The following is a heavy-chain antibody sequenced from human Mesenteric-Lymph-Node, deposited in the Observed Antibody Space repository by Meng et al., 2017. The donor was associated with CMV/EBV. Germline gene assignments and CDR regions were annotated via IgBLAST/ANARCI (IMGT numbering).Heavy chain of an antibody. CDR1: GFTFDDYG. J-gene: IGHJ4*02. V-gene: IGHV3-21*06. Sequence: GESLKISCAASGFTFDDYGMSWVRQAPGKGLEWVSSISMSSSYIVYADSVKGRFTISRDNAKNSLYLQINSLRVEDTAVYYCARARGGGSYAAYFFDYWGQGTLVTVSS. CDR2: ISMSSSYI. CDR3: ARARGGGSYAAYFFDY. D-gene: IGHD1-26*01.